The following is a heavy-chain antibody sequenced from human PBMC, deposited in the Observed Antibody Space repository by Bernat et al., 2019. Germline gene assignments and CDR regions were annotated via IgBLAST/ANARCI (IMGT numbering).Heavy chain of an antibody. CDR2: INSDGSST. CDR3: ARDDYIWGSYQGDAFDI. Sequence: EVQLVESGGGLVQPGGSLRLSCAASGFTFSSYWMHWVRQAPGKGLVWVSRINSDGSSTSYADSVKGRFTISRDNAKNTLYLQMNSLRAEDTAVYYCARDDYIWGSYQGDAFDIWGQGTMVTVPS. D-gene: IGHD3-16*02. CDR1: GFTFSSYW. V-gene: IGHV3-74*01. J-gene: IGHJ3*02.